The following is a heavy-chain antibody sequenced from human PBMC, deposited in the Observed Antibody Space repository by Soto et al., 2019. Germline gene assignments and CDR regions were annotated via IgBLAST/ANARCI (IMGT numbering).Heavy chain of an antibody. V-gene: IGHV6-1*01. CDR3: AREGYSSGWYTNWFDP. CDR2: TYYRSKWYN. D-gene: IGHD6-19*01. Sequence: PSQTLSLTCAISGDSVSSNSAAWNWIRQSPSRGLEWLGRTYYRSKWYNDYAVSVKSRITINPDTSKNQFSLQLNSVTPEDTAVYYCAREGYSSGWYTNWFDPWGQGTLVTVSS. CDR1: GDSVSSNSAA. J-gene: IGHJ5*02.